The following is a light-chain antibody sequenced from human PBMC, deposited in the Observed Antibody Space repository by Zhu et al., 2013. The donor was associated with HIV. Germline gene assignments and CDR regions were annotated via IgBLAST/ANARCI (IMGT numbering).Light chain of an antibody. J-gene: IGKJ1*01. CDR2: KVS. CDR1: RASWHTDGTTY. V-gene: IGKV2-30*02. CDR3: MQGSHWPPWT. Sequence: EVVMTQSPAFMAVSPLDSRPPSPAGPVRASWHTDGTTYLSWFQQRPGQSPRRLIYKVSNRDSGVPDRFGGSGSVSDFTLNITKVEADDVATYYCMQGSHWPPWTFGQGTKLEIK.